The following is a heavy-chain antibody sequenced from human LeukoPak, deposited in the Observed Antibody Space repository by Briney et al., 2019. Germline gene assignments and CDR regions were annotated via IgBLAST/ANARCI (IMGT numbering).Heavy chain of an antibody. CDR3: AREYGSGSEFDP. CDR2: MYHTGST. Sequence: SETLSLTCTVSGYSMSSGYYWGWIRQPPERGLEWIGSMYHTGSTYYNPSLKSRVTMSVDTSKNQFSPNLTSVTAADTAVYYCAREYGSGSEFDPWGQGTLVTVSS. D-gene: IGHD3-10*01. J-gene: IGHJ5*02. CDR1: GYSMSSGYY. V-gene: IGHV4-38-2*02.